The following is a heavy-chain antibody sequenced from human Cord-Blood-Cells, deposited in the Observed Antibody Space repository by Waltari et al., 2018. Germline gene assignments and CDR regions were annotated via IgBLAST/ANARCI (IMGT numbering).Heavy chain of an antibody. J-gene: IGHJ2*01. Sequence: QVQLVESGGGVVQPGRSLRLPCAASGFTFSSYGLHCVRQAPGKGLEWVAVIWYDGSNKYYADSVKGRFTISRDNSKNTLYLQMNSLRAEDTAVYYCARGGSGSYWYFDLWGRGTLVTVSS. CDR2: IWYDGSNK. D-gene: IGHD1-26*01. CDR1: GFTFSSYG. CDR3: ARGGSGSYWYFDL. V-gene: IGHV3-33*01.